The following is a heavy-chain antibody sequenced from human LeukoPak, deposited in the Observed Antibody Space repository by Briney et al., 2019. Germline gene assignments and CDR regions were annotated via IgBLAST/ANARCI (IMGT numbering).Heavy chain of an antibody. V-gene: IGHV3-33*01. J-gene: IGHJ4*02. CDR3: TRYNNDHFDY. Sequence: GGSLRLSCAGSGFTFGGYGMHWFRQTPGKGLEWVAVIAYDGSRAFYADSVKGRFTISRDNSKNTMSVQMDDLRAEDMAVYYCTRYNNDHFDYWGQGILVTVSS. CDR1: GFTFGGYG. D-gene: IGHD1-14*01. CDR2: IAYDGSRA.